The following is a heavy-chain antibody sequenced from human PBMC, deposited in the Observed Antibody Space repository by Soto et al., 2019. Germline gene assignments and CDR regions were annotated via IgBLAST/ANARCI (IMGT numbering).Heavy chain of an antibody. D-gene: IGHD2-2*01. J-gene: IGHJ5*02. V-gene: IGHV4-61*01. Sequence: PSETLSLTCTVSGGSVSSGSYYWSWIRQPPGKGLEWIGYIYYSGSTNYNPSLKSRVTISVDTSKNQFSLKLSSVTAADTAVYYCASARPYCSSTSCSIPWGQGTLVTVSS. CDR1: GGSVSSGSYY. CDR2: IYYSGST. CDR3: ASARPYCSSTSCSIP.